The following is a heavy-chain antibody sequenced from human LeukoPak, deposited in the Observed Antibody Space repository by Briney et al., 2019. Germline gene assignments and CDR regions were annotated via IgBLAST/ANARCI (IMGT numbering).Heavy chain of an antibody. D-gene: IGHD3-22*01. CDR3: ARERGVYYDSSGYFDY. J-gene: IGHJ4*02. V-gene: IGHV1-69*04. CDR2: IIPILGIT. Sequence: SVKVSCKASGGTFSSYTISWVRQAPGQGLEWMGRIIPILGITNYAQKFQGRVTITADKSTSTAYMELSSLRSEDTAVYYCARERGVYYDSSGYFDYWGQGTLVTVSS. CDR1: GGTFSSYT.